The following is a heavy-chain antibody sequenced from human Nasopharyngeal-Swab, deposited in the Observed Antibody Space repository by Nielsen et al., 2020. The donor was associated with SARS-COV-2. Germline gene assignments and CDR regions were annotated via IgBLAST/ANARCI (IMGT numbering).Heavy chain of an antibody. CDR3: AKVGDIVATISAFDY. Sequence: GESLKISYAASGFTFSSYGMHWVRQAPGKGLEWVAVISYDGSNKYYADSVKGRFTISRDNSKNTLYLQMNSLRAEDTAVYYCAKVGDIVATISAFDYWGQGTLVTVSS. J-gene: IGHJ4*02. D-gene: IGHD5-12*01. CDR2: ISYDGSNK. CDR1: GFTFSSYG. V-gene: IGHV3-30*18.